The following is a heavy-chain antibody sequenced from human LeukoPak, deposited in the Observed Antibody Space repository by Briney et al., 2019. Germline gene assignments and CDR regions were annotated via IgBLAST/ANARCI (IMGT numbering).Heavy chain of an antibody. CDR2: IYTSGST. J-gene: IGHJ4*02. CDR1: GGSISSYY. Sequence: NPSETLSLTCTVSGGSISSYYWSWIRQPAGKGREWIGRIYTSGSTNYNPSLKSRVTMSVDTSKNQFSLKLSSVTAAHTAVYYCARDRRHYDILTGYYNDYWGQGTLVTVSS. CDR3: ARDRRHYDILTGYYNDY. D-gene: IGHD3-9*01. V-gene: IGHV4-4*07.